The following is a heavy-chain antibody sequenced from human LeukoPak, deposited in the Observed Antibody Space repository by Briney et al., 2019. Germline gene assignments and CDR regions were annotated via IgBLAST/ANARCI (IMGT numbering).Heavy chain of an antibody. V-gene: IGHV4-31*03. CDR1: GGSISSGGYY. D-gene: IGHD5-18*01. CDR3: ASKGYSYGYYYFDY. Sequence: SQTLSLTCTVSGGSISSGGYYWSWIRQHPGKGLEWIGYIYYSGSTYYNPSLKSRVTISVDTSKNQFSLKLSSVTAADTAVYYCASKGYSYGYYYFDYWGQGTLVTVSS. J-gene: IGHJ4*02. CDR2: IYYSGST.